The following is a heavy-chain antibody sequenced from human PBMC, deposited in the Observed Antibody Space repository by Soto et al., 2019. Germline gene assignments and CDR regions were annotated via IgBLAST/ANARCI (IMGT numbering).Heavy chain of an antibody. D-gene: IGHD1-20*01. CDR1: GFTFSGSA. V-gene: IGHV3-73*02. CDR2: IRSKANSYAT. J-gene: IGHJ4*02. Sequence: EVQLVESGGGLVQPGGSLKLSCAASGFTFSGSAMHWVRQASGKGLEWVGRIRSKANSYATAYAASVKGRFTISRDDSKNTAYLQMNSLKPEDTAVYYCTRGSGGSSPDITGSFLFLLWGQGTLVTVSS. CDR3: TRGSGGSSPDITGSFLFLL.